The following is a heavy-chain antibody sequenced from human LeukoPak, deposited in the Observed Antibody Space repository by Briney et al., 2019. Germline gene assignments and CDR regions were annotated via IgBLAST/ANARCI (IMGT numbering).Heavy chain of an antibody. Sequence: SETLSLTCTVSGGSISNGDYYWSWIRQPPGKGLEWIGYISYSGSTSYNPSLKGRVTASLDTSTNQFSLKLSSVTAADTAVYYCAGGYSSSWYTWFGPWGQGTLVTVSS. J-gene: IGHJ5*02. V-gene: IGHV4-30-4*01. D-gene: IGHD6-13*01. CDR3: AGGYSSSWYTWFGP. CDR2: ISYSGST. CDR1: GGSISNGDYY.